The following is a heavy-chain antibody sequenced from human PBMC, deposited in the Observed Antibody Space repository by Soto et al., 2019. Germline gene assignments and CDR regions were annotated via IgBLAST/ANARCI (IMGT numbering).Heavy chain of an antibody. Sequence: GGSLRLSCAASGFTFSSYAMSWVRQAPGKGLEWVSAISGSGGSTYYADSVKGRFTISRDNSKNTLYLQMNSLRAEDTAVYYCASRGDEGLTLGDAFDIWGQGTMVTVSS. CDR2: ISGSGGST. D-gene: IGHD3-10*01. CDR3: ASRGDEGLTLGDAFDI. CDR1: GFTFSSYA. V-gene: IGHV3-23*01. J-gene: IGHJ3*02.